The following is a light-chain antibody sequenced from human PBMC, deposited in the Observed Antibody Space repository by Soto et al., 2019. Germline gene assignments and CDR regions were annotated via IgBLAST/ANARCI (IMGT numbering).Light chain of an antibody. CDR2: GNS. J-gene: IGLJ3*02. Sequence: QSVLTQPPSVSGAPGQRVTISCTESSSNIGAGYDVHWYQQLPGTAPKLLIYGNSNRPSGVPDRLSGSKSGTSASLAITGLQAEDEADYYSQSYDSSLSGWVFGGGTKLTVL. V-gene: IGLV1-40*01. CDR3: QSYDSSLSGWV. CDR1: SSNIGAGYD.